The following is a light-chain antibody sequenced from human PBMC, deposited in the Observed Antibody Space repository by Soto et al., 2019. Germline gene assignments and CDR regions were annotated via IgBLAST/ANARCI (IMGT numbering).Light chain of an antibody. CDR1: SSDVGGYNY. CDR2: DVS. J-gene: IGLJ1*01. Sequence: QSALTQPASVSGSPGQSITISRTGTSSDVGGYNYVSWYQQHPDKAPTLMIYDVSNRPSGVSNRFSGSKSGDTASLTISGLQAEDEADYCCTTVTSRHTDGFGTGTKVTVL. V-gene: IGLV2-14*03. CDR3: TTVTSRHTDG.